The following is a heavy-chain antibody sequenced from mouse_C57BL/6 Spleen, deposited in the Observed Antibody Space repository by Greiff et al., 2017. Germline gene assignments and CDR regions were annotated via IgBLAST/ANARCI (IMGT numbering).Heavy chain of an antibody. Sequence: EVKLMESGGGLVKPGGSLKLSCAASGFTFSDYGMHWVRQAPEKVLEWVAYISSGSSTIDYADTVKGRFTISRDNAKTTLFLQMTSLRSEDTAMYYCARKALYGSSAGFAYWGQGTLVTVSA. D-gene: IGHD1-1*01. CDR2: ISSGSSTI. CDR3: ARKALYGSSAGFAY. V-gene: IGHV5-17*01. J-gene: IGHJ3*01. CDR1: GFTFSDYG.